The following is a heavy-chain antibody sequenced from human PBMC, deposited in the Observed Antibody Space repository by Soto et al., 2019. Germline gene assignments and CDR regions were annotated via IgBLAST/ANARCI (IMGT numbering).Heavy chain of an antibody. CDR2: ISAGGGDT. J-gene: IGHJ4*02. CDR1: GFTFSSYA. Sequence: GSLRLSCAASGFTFSSYAMSWVRQAPGKGLEWASGISAGGGDTYYADSVKGRFTISRDNSKNTLYLQMNSLRAEDTAVYYCAKDGVNYDSSGYYAYFDYWGQGTLVTVSS. D-gene: IGHD3-22*01. V-gene: IGHV3-23*01. CDR3: AKDGVNYDSSGYYAYFDY.